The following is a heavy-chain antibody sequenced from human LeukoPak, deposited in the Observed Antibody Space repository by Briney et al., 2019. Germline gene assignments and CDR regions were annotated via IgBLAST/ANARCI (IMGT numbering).Heavy chain of an antibody. D-gene: IGHD2-2*01. J-gene: IGHJ5*02. V-gene: IGHV3-21*01. CDR2: ISSSSSYI. CDR3: ARGYCSSTSCARFDP. CDR1: GFTFSSYS. Sequence: GGSLRLSCAASGFTFSSYSMNWVRQAPGKGLEWVSSISSSSSYIYYADSVKGRFTISRDNAKNSLYLQMNSLRAEDTAVYYCARGYCSSTSCARFDPWGQGTLVTVSS.